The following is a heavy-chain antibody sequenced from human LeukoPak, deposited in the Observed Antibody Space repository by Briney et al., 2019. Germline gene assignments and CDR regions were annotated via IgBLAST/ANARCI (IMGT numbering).Heavy chain of an antibody. D-gene: IGHD3-16*01. J-gene: IGHJ5*02. CDR3: ARHLSLNGNWFDP. Sequence: PSETLSLTCTVSGGSISSSSYYWGWIRQPPGKGLEWIGSIYYSGSTYYNPSLKSRVTISVDTSKNQFSLKLSSVTAADTAVYYCARHLSLNGNWFDPWGQGTLVTVSS. CDR1: GGSISSSSYY. CDR2: IYYSGST. V-gene: IGHV4-39*01.